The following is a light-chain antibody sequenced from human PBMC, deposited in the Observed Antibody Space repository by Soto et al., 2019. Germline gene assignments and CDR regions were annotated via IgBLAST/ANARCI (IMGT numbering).Light chain of an antibody. CDR3: QQRSNRYT. CDR1: QSVSSY. V-gene: IGKV3-11*01. J-gene: IGKJ2*01. CDR2: DAS. Sequence: EIVLTQSPATLSLSPGERATLSCRASQSVSSYLAWYQQKPGQAPRLLIYDASNRATGIPARFSGSGSGTDFTLTISSLEPEDFAVYYCQQRSNRYTWGQGTKLEIK.